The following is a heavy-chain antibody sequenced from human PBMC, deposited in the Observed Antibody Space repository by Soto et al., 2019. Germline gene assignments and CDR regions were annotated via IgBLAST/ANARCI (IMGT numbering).Heavy chain of an antibody. Sequence: QVQLVESGGGVVQPGRSLRLSCAASGFTFSSYGMHWVRQAPGKGLEWVAVISHDGSNKYFADSVKGRFTISRDNSQNTLNQQMNSRRAEATDVYYCATHLLAVGGYLDGMDVGGQGTTVTVSS. CDR2: ISHDGSNK. V-gene: IGHV3-30*03. J-gene: IGHJ6*02. D-gene: IGHD6-19*01. CDR1: GFTFSSYG. CDR3: ATHLLAVGGYLDGMDV.